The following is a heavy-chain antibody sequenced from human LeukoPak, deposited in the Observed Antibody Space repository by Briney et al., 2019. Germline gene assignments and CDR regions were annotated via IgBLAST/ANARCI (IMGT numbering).Heavy chain of an antibody. CDR3: ARSDGAGATDY. J-gene: IGHJ4*02. CDR2: IYYTGST. CDR1: GGSISNNIYY. Sequence: SETLSLTCSVSGGSISNNIYYWSWMRQPPGTGLEWIGYIYYTGSTDYNPSLKSRVTISVDTSKNQLSLKLSSVTAADAAVYYCARSDGAGATDYWGQGTLVTVSS. V-gene: IGHV4-61*01. D-gene: IGHD1-26*01.